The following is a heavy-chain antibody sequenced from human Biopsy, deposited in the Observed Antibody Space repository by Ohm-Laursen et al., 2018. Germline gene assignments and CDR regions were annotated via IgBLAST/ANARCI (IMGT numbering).Heavy chain of an antibody. CDR2: NIPILGTG. CDR1: GGTFSNYG. CDR3: ATKLTGYFHH. Sequence: SVKVSCKAPGGTFSNYGVNWVRQAPGQGLEWLGGNIPILGTGNYAQKFQDRATVAAATSTSTVTMELRSLRSNDTAVYYCATKLTGYFHHWGQGTLVIVSS. D-gene: IGHD3-9*01. J-gene: IGHJ1*01. V-gene: IGHV1-69*06.